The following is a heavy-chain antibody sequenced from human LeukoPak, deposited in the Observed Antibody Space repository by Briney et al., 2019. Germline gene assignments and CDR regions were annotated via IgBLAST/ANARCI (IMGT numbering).Heavy chain of an antibody. CDR3: ARELGYCSGGSCDNKGYYYYGMDV. V-gene: IGHV4-4*07. D-gene: IGHD2-15*01. Sequence: SETLSLTCTVSGGPISSYYWSWIRQPAGKGLEWIGRIYTSGSTNYNPSLKSRVTMSVDTSKNQFSLKLSSVTAADTAVYYCARELGYCSGGSCDNKGYYYYGMDVWGQGTTVTVSS. CDR2: IYTSGST. J-gene: IGHJ6*02. CDR1: GGPISSYY.